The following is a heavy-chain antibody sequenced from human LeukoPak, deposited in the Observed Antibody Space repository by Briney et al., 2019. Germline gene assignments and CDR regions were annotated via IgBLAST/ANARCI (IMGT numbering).Heavy chain of an antibody. CDR3: ARVEYSSSPNFDY. D-gene: IGHD6-6*01. CDR1: GGSISSYY. CDR2: IYYSGST. V-gene: IGHV4-59*01. Sequence: SETLSLTCTVSGGSISSYYWSWIRQPSGKGLEWIGYIYYSGSTNYNPSLKSRVTISVDTSKNQFSLKLSSVTAADTAVYYCARVEYSSSPNFDYWGQGTLATVSS. J-gene: IGHJ4*02.